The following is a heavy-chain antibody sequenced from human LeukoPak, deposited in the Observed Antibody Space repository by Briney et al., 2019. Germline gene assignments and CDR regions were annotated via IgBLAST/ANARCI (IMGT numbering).Heavy chain of an antibody. CDR2: ISYGGSNE. CDR1: GLTFSSFG. V-gene: IGHV3-30*18. J-gene: IGHJ4*02. Sequence: GGSLRLSCAASGLTFSSFGMHWVRQAPGKGLEWVAVISYGGSNEYYADSVKGRFTISRDNSKNTLHLQMNSLRAEDSAVYYCAKEFWTGYQYLDFWGQGTLVTVSS. CDR3: AKEFWTGYQYLDF. D-gene: IGHD3/OR15-3a*01.